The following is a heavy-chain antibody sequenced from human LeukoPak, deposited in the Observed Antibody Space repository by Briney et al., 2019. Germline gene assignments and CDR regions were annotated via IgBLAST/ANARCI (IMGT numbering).Heavy chain of an antibody. CDR3: ARAGILSPGDYFDP. CDR1: GGSITRGTFY. CDR2: IHHSGST. J-gene: IGHJ5*02. V-gene: IGHV4-39*07. D-gene: IGHD5/OR15-5a*01. Sequence: SETLSLTCTVSGGSITRGTFYWGWTRQPPGKGLEWIGTIHHSGSTSYNPSLQGRATISVDTSNNQFSLKLSSVTAADTAVYYCARAGILSPGDYFDPWGQGTLATVSS.